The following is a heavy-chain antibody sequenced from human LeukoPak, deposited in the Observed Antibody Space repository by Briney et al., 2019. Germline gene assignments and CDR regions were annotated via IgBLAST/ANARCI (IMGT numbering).Heavy chain of an antibody. V-gene: IGHV4-39*01. J-gene: IGHJ4*02. Sequence: SETLSLTCSVSGGSISSSSSYWGWIRQPPGKGLEWIGSIYYSGGSFDNPALKGRVTISVDTSKNQFSLKLSSVTAADTAVYYCARHRSGWLQSSFDYWGQGTLVTVSS. D-gene: IGHD5-24*01. CDR2: IYYSGGS. CDR1: GGSISSSSSY. CDR3: ARHRSGWLQSSFDY.